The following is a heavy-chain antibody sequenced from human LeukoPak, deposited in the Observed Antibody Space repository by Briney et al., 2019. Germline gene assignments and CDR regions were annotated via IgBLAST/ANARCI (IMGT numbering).Heavy chain of an antibody. CDR1: GYTFTGYY. V-gene: IGHV1-2*02. CDR3: ARDIVAPGGFDY. CDR2: INPNSGGT. Sequence: ASVKVSCKASGYTFTGYYMHWVRQTPGQGLEWMGWINPNSGGTNYAQKFQGRVTMTRDTSISTAYMELSRLRSDDTAVYYCARDIVAPGGFDYWGQGTLVTVSS. J-gene: IGHJ4*02. D-gene: IGHD2-15*01.